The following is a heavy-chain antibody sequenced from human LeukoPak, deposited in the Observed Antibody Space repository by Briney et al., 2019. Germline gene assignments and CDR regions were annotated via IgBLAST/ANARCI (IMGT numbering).Heavy chain of an antibody. CDR2: INPNSGNT. CDR1: GYTFTGYY. V-gene: IGHV1-8*02. CDR3: ARSGDSSGYYYEDY. Sequence: ASVKVSCKASGYTFTGYYMHWVRQAPGQGLEWMGWINPNSGNTGYAQKFQGRVTMTRNTSISTAYMELSSLRSEDTAVYYCARSGDSSGYYYEDYWGQGTLVTVSS. J-gene: IGHJ4*02. D-gene: IGHD3-22*01.